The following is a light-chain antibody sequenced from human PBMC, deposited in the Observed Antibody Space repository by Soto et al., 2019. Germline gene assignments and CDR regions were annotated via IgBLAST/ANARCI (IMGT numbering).Light chain of an antibody. V-gene: IGLV2-23*02. Sequence: QSVLTQPASVSGSPGQSITISCTGTSSDVGSYNLVSWYQQHPGKAPKLMIYEVSKRPSGVSHRFSGSKSGNTASLTISGLQAEDEADYYCCSYAGSSTPFVFGTGTKLTVL. CDR1: SSDVGSYNL. J-gene: IGLJ1*01. CDR3: CSYAGSSTPFV. CDR2: EVS.